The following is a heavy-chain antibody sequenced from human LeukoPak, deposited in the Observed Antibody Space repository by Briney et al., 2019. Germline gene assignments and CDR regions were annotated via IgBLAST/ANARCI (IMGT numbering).Heavy chain of an antibody. V-gene: IGHV1-69*01. CDR2: IIPIFGTA. D-gene: IGHD3-3*01. J-gene: IGHJ6*02. CDR3: ARDLGNDFWSGYLYYYGMDV. Sequence: GSSVKVSCTASGGTFSSYAISWVRQAPGQGLEWMGGIIPIFGTANYAQKFQGRVTITADESTSTAYMELSSLRSEDTAVYYCARDLGNDFWSGYLYYYGMDVWGQGTTVTVSS. CDR1: GGTFSSYA.